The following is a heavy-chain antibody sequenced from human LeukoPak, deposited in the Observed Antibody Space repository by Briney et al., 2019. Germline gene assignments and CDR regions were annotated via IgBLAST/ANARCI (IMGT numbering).Heavy chain of an antibody. V-gene: IGHV3-21*01. CDR1: GFTFSSYS. CDR3: ARVFYYDSSGYYPQLGFDY. Sequence: GGSLRLSCAASGFTFSSYSMNWVRQAPGKGLEWVSSISSSSSYIYYADSVKGRFTISRDNAKNSLYLQMNSLRAEDTAVYYCARVFYYDSSGYYPQLGFDYWGQGTLVTVSS. D-gene: IGHD3-22*01. CDR2: ISSSSSYI. J-gene: IGHJ4*02.